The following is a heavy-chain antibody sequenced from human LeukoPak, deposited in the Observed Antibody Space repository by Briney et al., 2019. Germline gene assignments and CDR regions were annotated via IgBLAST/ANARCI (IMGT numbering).Heavy chain of an antibody. V-gene: IGHV3-21*04. Sequence: GGSLRLSCAASGFTFNNYKMNWVRQAPGKGLEWVSSITSTSNDKYYADSVKGRFTVSRDNAKNSLYLQMNSLRAEDTAVYYCATPLDYYDRSDSHQGGDWGQGTLVTVSS. CDR3: ATPLDYYDRSDSHQGGD. D-gene: IGHD3-22*01. CDR1: GFTFNNYK. J-gene: IGHJ4*02. CDR2: ITSTSNDK.